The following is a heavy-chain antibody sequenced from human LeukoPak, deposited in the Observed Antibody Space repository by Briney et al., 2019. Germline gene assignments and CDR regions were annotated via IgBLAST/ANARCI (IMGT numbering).Heavy chain of an antibody. D-gene: IGHD2-8*02. CDR2: IYSSGST. Sequence: PSETLSLTCDVSGGPIRNFYWTWIRQPVGKEPEWIGRIYSSGSTNYNPSLTSRLTLSVDMSKNQLSLQLRSVTAADTAVYYCARALLVTTSGYFYYYMDVWGTGTTVSVSS. J-gene: IGHJ6*03. CDR1: GGPIRNFY. V-gene: IGHV4-4*07. CDR3: ARALLVTTSGYFYYYMDV.